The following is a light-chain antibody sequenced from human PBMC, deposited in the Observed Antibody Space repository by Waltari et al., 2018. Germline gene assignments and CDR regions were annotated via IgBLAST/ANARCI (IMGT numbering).Light chain of an antibody. CDR2: RDN. CDR3: QVRDSNTAV. J-gene: IGLJ7*01. V-gene: IGLV3-9*01. CDR1: NIGGKS. Sequence: SYELTQPLSVSVAPGQTATITCGGNNIGGKSVHWYQQKPGQAPVLGIYRDNNRPSGSPDRFSGSNSGNTATLTINGAQVGDEADYYCQVRDSNTAVFGGGTHLTVL.